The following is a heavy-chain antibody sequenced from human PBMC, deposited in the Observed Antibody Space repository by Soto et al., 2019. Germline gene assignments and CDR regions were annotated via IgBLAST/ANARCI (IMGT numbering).Heavy chain of an antibody. CDR3: ARIDILTGYYRSHYFDY. V-gene: IGHV4-31*03. CDR1: GGSIGSGGYY. J-gene: IGHJ4*02. D-gene: IGHD3-9*01. CDR2: IYYSGST. Sequence: PSETLSLTCTVSGGSIGSGGYYWSWIRQHPGKGLEWIGYIYYSGSTYYNPSLKSRVTISVDTSKNQFSLKLSSVTAADTAVYYCARIDILTGYYRSHYFDYWGQGTLVTVSS.